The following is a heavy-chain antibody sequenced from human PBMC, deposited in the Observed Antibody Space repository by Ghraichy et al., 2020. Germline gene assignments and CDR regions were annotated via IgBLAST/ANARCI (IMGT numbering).Heavy chain of an antibody. CDR3: AKSYCGGDCHIDH. V-gene: IGHV3-30*18. J-gene: IGHJ4*02. D-gene: IGHD2-21*02. CDR1: GFTFSSYV. CDR2: ISYDGSYK. Sequence: GGSLRLSCAASGFTFSSYVMHWVRQAPGKGLEWVALISYDGSYKYYADAVKGRVTISRDNSKNTLHLQLNSLGTADTALYYCAKSYCGGDCHIDHLGQGTLVNVSP.